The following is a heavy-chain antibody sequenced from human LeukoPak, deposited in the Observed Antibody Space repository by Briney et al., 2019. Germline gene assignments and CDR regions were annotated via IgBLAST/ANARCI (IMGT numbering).Heavy chain of an antibody. J-gene: IGHJ4*02. Sequence: GGSLRLSCAASGFTFSNYWLNWVRQAPGKGLEWVANIKEDGSETFYVDSVEGRFTISRDNAKNSLYLQLNSLRAEDTAVYYCTTTYFSGNFDYWGQGTLVTVSS. CDR2: IKEDGSET. V-gene: IGHV3-7*05. D-gene: IGHD3-10*01. CDR3: TTTYFSGNFDY. CDR1: GFTFSNYW.